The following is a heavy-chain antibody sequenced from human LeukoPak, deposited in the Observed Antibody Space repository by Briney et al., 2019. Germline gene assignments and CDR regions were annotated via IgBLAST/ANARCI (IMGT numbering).Heavy chain of an antibody. V-gene: IGHV4-59*01. CDR1: GGSISNYY. D-gene: IGHD3-22*01. CDR3: ARDRDSYYQAAYDI. J-gene: IGHJ3*02. Sequence: SETLSLTCTVSGGSISNYYWSWIRQPPGKGLEWIGYIYYSGSTNYNPSLKSRVTISVDTSKNQFSLKLSSVTAADTAVYYCARDRDSYYQAAYDIWGQGTMVSVSS. CDR2: IYYSGST.